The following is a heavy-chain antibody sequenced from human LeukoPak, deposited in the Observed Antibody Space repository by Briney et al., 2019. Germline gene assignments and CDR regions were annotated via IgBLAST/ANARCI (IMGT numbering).Heavy chain of an antibody. Sequence: PEGSLRLSCAASGFTFSSYAMSWVRQAPGKGLEWVSAISGSGGRTYYADSVKGRFTISRDNSRNTLYLQMNSLSAEDTAVHYCAKGYSDYYYYMDVWGKGTTVTVSS. V-gene: IGHV3-23*01. CDR1: GFTFSSYA. CDR2: ISGSGGRT. CDR3: AKGYSDYYYYMDV. J-gene: IGHJ6*03. D-gene: IGHD1-1*01.